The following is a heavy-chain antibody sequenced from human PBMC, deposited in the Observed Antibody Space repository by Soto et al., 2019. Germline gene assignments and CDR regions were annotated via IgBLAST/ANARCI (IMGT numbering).Heavy chain of an antibody. CDR1: GFTFSDYY. D-gene: IGHD3-10*01. J-gene: IGHJ4*02. CDR3: ARVVHYYGSGSYYGPYIDY. CDR2: ISSSSSYT. Sequence: PGGSLRLSCAASGFTFSDYYMSWIRQAPGKGLEWVSYISSSSSYTNYADSVKGRFTISRDNAKNSLYLQMNSLRAEDTAVYYCARVVHYYGSGSYYGPYIDYWGQGTLVTVSS. V-gene: IGHV3-11*05.